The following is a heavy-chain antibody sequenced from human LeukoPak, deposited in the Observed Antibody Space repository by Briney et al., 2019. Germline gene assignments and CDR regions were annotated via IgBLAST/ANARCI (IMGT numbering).Heavy chain of an antibody. CDR2: INPSGGST. V-gene: IGHV1-46*01. J-gene: IGHJ5*02. CDR3: ALTIFGGGFDP. Sequence: ASVKVSCKASRYTFTSYYMHWVRQAPGQGLEWMGIINPSGGSTSYAQKFQGRVTMTRDTSTSTVYMELSSLRSEDTAVYYCALTIFGGGFDPWGQGTLVTVSS. CDR1: RYTFTSYY. D-gene: IGHD3-3*01.